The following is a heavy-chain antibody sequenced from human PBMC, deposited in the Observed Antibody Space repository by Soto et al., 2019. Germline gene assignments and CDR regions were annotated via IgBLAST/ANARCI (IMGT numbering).Heavy chain of an antibody. J-gene: IGHJ6*02. D-gene: IGHD2-2*02. CDR1: GGSISSSSYY. V-gene: IGHV4-39*01. CDR3: ARHVLVPAAIGGMDV. CDR2: IYYSGST. Sequence: QLQLQESGPGLVKPSETLSLTCTVSGGSISSSSYYWGWIRQPPGKGLEWIGSIYYSGSTYYNPSLKSRVTIAVDTSKNQCSLKLSSVTAADTAVYYCARHVLVPAAIGGMDVWGQGTTVTVSS.